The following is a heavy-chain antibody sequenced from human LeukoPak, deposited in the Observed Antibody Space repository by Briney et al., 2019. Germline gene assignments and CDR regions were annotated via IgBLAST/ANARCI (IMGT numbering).Heavy chain of an antibody. CDR3: ARERAGWNDVRAFDI. CDR1: GFTFSSYS. V-gene: IGHV3-48*04. CDR2: ISSSSSTI. D-gene: IGHD1-1*01. Sequence: HSGGSLRLSCAASGFTFSSYSMNWVRQAPGKGLEWVSYISSSSSTIYYADSVKGRFTISRDNAKNSLYLQMNSLRAEDTAVYYCARERAGWNDVRAFDIWGQGTMVTVSS. J-gene: IGHJ3*02.